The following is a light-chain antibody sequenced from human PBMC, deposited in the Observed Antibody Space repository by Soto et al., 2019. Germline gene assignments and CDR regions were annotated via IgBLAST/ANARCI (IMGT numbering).Light chain of an antibody. V-gene: IGKV1-39*01. J-gene: IGKJ1*01. Sequence: DIQMTQSPSSLSASVGDRVTITCRASQIITTYLNWYQQKPGKAPQLLIYAASSLQSGVPSRFSGSGSGTDFTLTISSLQPEDFATYFCQQSYTTPWTFGQGTKVEVK. CDR1: QIITTY. CDR2: AAS. CDR3: QQSYTTPWT.